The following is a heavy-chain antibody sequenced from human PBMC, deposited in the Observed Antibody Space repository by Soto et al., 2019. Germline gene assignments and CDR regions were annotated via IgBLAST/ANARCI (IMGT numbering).Heavy chain of an antibody. V-gene: IGHV3-21*01. Sequence: EVQLVESGGGLVKPGGSLRLSCAASGFTFSSYSMNWVRQAPGKGLEWVSSISSSSSYIYYADSVKGRFTISRDNAKNSLDLQKNSLRAEDTAVDYGARDQPGYSYGYGLGYWGQGTLVTVSS. J-gene: IGHJ4*02. CDR3: ARDQPGYSYGYGLGY. CDR1: GFTFSSYS. D-gene: IGHD5-18*01. CDR2: ISSSSSYI.